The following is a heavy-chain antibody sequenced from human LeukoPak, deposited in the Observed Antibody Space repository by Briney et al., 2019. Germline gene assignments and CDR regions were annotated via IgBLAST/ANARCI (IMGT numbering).Heavy chain of an antibody. V-gene: IGHV1-69*01. D-gene: IGHD2-2*01. Sequence: SVKVSCKASGGTFSSYAISWVRQAPGQGLEWMGGIIPIFGTANYAQKFQGRVTITADESTSTAYMELSSLRSEDTAVYYCARNIVVVPAAPGAGDYYMDVWGKGTTVTVSS. CDR1: GGTFSSYA. CDR3: ARNIVVVPAAPGAGDYYMDV. J-gene: IGHJ6*03. CDR2: IIPIFGTA.